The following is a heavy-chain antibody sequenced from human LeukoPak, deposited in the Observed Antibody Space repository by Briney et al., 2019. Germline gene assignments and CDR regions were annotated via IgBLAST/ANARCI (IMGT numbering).Heavy chain of an antibody. D-gene: IGHD3-10*01. CDR3: ATRYYGSGSYSGPKQYYFDY. J-gene: IGHJ4*02. V-gene: IGHV1-24*01. Sequence: GASVKLSCKVSGYTLTELSMHWVRQAPGKGLGWWGGFDPENGETIYAKKFQGRVTMTEDTSTDTTYMELSSLRSEDTAVYYCATRYYGSGSYSGPKQYYFDYWGQGTLVTVSS. CDR2: FDPENGET. CDR1: GYTLTELS.